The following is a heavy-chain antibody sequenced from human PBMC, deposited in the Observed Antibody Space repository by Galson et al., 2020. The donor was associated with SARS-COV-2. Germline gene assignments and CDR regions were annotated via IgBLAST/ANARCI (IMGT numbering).Heavy chain of an antibody. CDR2: ISSSSSTI. Sequence: GGSLRLSCAASGFTFSSYSMNWVRQAPGKGLEWVLYISSSSSTIYYADSVKGRFTISRDNAKNSLYLQMNSLRAEDTAVYYCARDPTPPNYDFWSGYYAFDIWGQGTMVTVSS. CDR3: ARDPTPPNYDFWSGYYAFDI. D-gene: IGHD3-3*01. J-gene: IGHJ3*02. CDR1: GFTFSSYS. V-gene: IGHV3-48*04.